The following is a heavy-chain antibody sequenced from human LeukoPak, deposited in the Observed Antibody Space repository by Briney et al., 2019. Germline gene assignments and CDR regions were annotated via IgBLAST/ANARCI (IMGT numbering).Heavy chain of an antibody. J-gene: IGHJ6*03. CDR1: GGSIGSYY. CDR2: IYYSGST. CDR3: AREQVNTNYYYYYMDV. Sequence: SETLSLTCTVSGGSIGSYYWSWIRQPPGKGLEWIGYIYYSGSTNYNPSLKSRVTISVDTSKNQFSLKLGSVTAADTAVYYCAREQVNTNYYYYYMDVWGKGTTVTISS. D-gene: IGHD4-11*01. V-gene: IGHV4-59*01.